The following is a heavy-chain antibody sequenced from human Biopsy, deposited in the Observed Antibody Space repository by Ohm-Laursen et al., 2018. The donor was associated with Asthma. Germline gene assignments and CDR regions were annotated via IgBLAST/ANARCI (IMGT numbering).Heavy chain of an antibody. V-gene: IGHV3-23*01. J-gene: IGHJ3*01. Sequence: SLRLSCAASGFAFDSYAMSWARQAPGKGLAWVSTIRPNNRGVDYVPSVRGRFTMSRDNSKNTLYLHMSSLRAEDTAVYYCVKDTYEDSGGYYTFEVWGQGTIVTVSS. CDR1: GFAFDSYA. CDR3: VKDTYEDSGGYYTFEV. D-gene: IGHD5-18*01. CDR2: IRPNNRGV.